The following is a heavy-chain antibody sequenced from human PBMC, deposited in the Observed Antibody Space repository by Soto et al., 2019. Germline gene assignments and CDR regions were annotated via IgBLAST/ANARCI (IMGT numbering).Heavy chain of an antibody. J-gene: IGHJ4*02. D-gene: IGHD3-22*01. CDR3: AKDGYYYDSSGLNYFDY. Sequence: SLRLSCAASGFTFSSYGMHWVRQAPGKGLEWVAVISYDGSNKYYADSVKGRFTISRDNSKNTLYLQMNSLRAEDTAVYYCAKDGYYYDSSGLNYFDYWGQGTLVTVSS. CDR2: ISYDGSNK. CDR1: GFTFSSYG. V-gene: IGHV3-30*18.